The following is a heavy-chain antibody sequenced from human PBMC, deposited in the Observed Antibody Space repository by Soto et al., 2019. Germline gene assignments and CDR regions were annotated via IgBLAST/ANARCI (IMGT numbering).Heavy chain of an antibody. CDR2: IYYSGST. CDR3: ARHGPFGDPLTNWFAP. D-gene: IGHD3-10*01. V-gene: IGHV4-39*01. CDR1: GGSISSSSYY. Sequence: SETLSLTCTVSGGSISSSSYYWGWIRQPPGKGLEWIGSIYYSGSTYYNPSLKSRVTISVDTSKNQSPLKLSSVTAADTAVYSCARHGPFGDPLTNWFAPWGQGTLVTVSS. J-gene: IGHJ5*02.